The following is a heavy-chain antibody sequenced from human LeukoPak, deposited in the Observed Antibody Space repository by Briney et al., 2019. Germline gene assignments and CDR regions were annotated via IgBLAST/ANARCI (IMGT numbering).Heavy chain of an antibody. D-gene: IGHD6-13*01. CDR3: ARDLPLAAAAKDVFDL. CDR1: GGSTSSGGYS. Sequence: PSETLSLTCTVSGGSTSSGGYSWSWIRQPPGKGLEWIGNIHHSGGTYYNPSLKSRLTISVDRSKNQFSLTLNSVTAADTAAYFCARDLPLAAAAKDVFDLWGQGTLVTVSS. V-gene: IGHV4-30-2*01. J-gene: IGHJ3*01. CDR2: IHHSGGT.